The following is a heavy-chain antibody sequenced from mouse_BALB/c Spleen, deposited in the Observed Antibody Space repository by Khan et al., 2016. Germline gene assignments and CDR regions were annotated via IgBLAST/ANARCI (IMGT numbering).Heavy chain of an antibody. D-gene: IGHD1-1*01. Sequence: EVQLQESGPDLVKPSQSLSLTCTVTGYSITSDYSWHWIRQFPGNTLEWMAYIHYSGSTNYNPSLNSRISITRDTSKNQFFLQLNSVTTGDTATYYCVCISSYFDYWGQDTTLTVSS. V-gene: IGHV3-1*02. CDR2: IHYSGST. CDR3: VCISSYFDY. CDR1: GYSITSDYS. J-gene: IGHJ2*01.